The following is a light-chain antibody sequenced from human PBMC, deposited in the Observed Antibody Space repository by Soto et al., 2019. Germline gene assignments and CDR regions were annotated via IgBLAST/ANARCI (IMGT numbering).Light chain of an antibody. CDR3: QQGFNTPNT. CDR2: AAS. Sequence: DIQMTQSPSSLSASVGDRVTITCRASQSINNCLKWYQQKPGKAPNLLIYAASSLQSGVPSRFSGSGSGTHFTLTISSLQPEDFATYYCQQGFNTPNTFGPGTKVDIK. J-gene: IGKJ3*01. V-gene: IGKV1-39*01. CDR1: QSINNC.